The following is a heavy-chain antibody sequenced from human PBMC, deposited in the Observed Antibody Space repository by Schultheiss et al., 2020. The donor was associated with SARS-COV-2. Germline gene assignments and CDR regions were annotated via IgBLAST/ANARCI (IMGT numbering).Heavy chain of an antibody. CDR3: ARDMGYNWNYWGYFDY. CDR2: INPNSGGT. D-gene: IGHD1-7*01. Sequence: GESLKISCKASGYTFTGYYMHWVRQAPGQGLEWMGWINPNSGGTNYAQKFQGRVTMTRDTSISTAYMELSRLRSDDTAVYYCARDMGYNWNYWGYFDYWGQGTLVTVSS. J-gene: IGHJ4*02. V-gene: IGHV1-2*02. CDR1: GYTFTGYY.